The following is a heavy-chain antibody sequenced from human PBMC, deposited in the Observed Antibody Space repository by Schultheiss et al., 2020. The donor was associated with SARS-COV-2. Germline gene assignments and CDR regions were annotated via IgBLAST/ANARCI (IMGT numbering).Heavy chain of an antibody. V-gene: IGHV4-31*03. CDR3: ARAGCSGGSCYRWGDY. CDR1: GGSISSGDYY. J-gene: IGHJ4*02. Sequence: SETLSLTCTVSGGSISSGDYYWSWIRQHPGKGLEWIGYIYYSGSTYYNPSLKSRVTISVDTSKNQFSLKLSSVTAADTAVYYCARAGCSGGSCYRWGDYWGQGTLVTVSS. CDR2: IYYSGST. D-gene: IGHD2-15*01.